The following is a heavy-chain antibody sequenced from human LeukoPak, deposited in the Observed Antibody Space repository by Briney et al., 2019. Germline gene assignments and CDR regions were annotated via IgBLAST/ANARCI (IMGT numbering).Heavy chain of an antibody. Sequence: PSETLSLTCTVSGYSISSGYYWGWIRQPPGKGLEWIGSIYHSGSTYYNPSLKSRVTISVDTSKNQFSLKLSSVTAADTAVYYCARISGYYYYYMDAWGKGTTVTVSS. CDR1: GYSISSGYY. V-gene: IGHV4-38-2*02. D-gene: IGHD3-10*01. J-gene: IGHJ6*03. CDR3: ARISGYYYYYMDA. CDR2: IYHSGST.